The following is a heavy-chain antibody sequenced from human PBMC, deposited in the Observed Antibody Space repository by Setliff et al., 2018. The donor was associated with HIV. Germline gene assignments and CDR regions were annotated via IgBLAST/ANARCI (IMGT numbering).Heavy chain of an antibody. CDR2: ILDGRVT. Sequence: SETLSLTCTVSGDSITSGHFYWGWIRQAPGKGLEWIGYILDGRVTFFNPSLRGRVTISVDASKNQVSLNLRSVTAADSAVYHCARPHSGRGGGAYFDPWGQGILVTVSS. V-gene: IGHV4-39*01. J-gene: IGHJ5*02. CDR1: GDSITSGHFY. D-gene: IGHD6-19*01. CDR3: ARPHSGRGGGAYFDP.